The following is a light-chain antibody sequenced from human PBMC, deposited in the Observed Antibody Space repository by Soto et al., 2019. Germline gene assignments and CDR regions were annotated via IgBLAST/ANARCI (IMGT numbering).Light chain of an antibody. Sequence: QSVLTQPASVSGSPGQSIAISCTGSSSDVGGYKYVSWYQQHPGKAPKLMIYDVSNRPSGVSDRFSGSKSGNTASLTISGLQSEDEADYYCSSYTSSISYVFGTGTEVT. J-gene: IGLJ1*01. CDR1: SSDVGGYKY. CDR2: DVS. V-gene: IGLV2-14*03. CDR3: SSYTSSISYV.